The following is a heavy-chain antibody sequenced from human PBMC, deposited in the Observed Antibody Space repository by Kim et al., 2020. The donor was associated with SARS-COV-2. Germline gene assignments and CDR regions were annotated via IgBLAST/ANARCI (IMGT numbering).Heavy chain of an antibody. CDR2: ISGSGGST. CDR3: AKDRRIPMITFGGVIVIPHDY. J-gene: IGHJ4*02. CDR1: GFTFSSYA. D-gene: IGHD3-16*02. Sequence: GGSLRLSCAASGFTFSSYAMSWVRQAPGKGLEWVSAISGSGGSTYYADSVKGRFTISRDNSKNTLYLQMNSLRAEDTAVYYCAKDRRIPMITFGGVIVIPHDYWGQGTLVTVSS. V-gene: IGHV3-23*01.